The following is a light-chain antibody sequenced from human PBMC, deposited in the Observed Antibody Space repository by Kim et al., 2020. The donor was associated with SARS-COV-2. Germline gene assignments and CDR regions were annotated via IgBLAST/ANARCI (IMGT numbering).Light chain of an antibody. V-gene: IGLV4-69*01. J-gene: IGLJ3*02. CDR2: LNSDGSH. Sequence: QLVLTQSPSAYASLGASVKLTCTLSSGHSRNAIAWHQQQPERGPRYLMKLNSDGSHTKGDGIPDRFSGSSSAAERYLTISSLQSEDEADYYCQTWDTGIHVFGGGTQLTVL. CDR1: SGHSRNA. CDR3: QTWDTGIHV.